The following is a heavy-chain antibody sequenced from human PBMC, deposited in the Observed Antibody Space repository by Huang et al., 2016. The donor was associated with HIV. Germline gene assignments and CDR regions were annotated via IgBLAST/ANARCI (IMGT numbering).Heavy chain of an antibody. Sequence: QLQLQESGPGLVKPSETLSLTCTVSGGSISSSSYDWGWIRQPPGKGLGWIGSIYYSGKTYYTPSLKRRVTIAVDTAKNQFSLRLSCVTASDTAVYYCARHDIYCSDGSCSGFDYWGQGSLVTVSS. CDR2: IYYSGKT. CDR1: GGSISSSSYD. J-gene: IGHJ4*02. D-gene: IGHD2-15*01. V-gene: IGHV4-39*01. CDR3: ARHDIYCSDGSCSGFDY.